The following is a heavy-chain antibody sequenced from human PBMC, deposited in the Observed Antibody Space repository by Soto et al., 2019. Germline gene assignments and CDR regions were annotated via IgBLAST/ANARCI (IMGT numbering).Heavy chain of an antibody. CDR1: GDSVSSNSAA. J-gene: IGHJ6*02. Sequence: KASETLSLTCAISGDSVSSNSAAWNWIRQSPSRGLEWLGRTYYRSKWYNDYAVSVKSRITINPDTSKNQFSLQLNSVTPEDTAVYYCARGYDFWSGYYYYYYGMDVWGQGTTVTVSS. CDR3: ARGYDFWSGYYYYYYGMDV. D-gene: IGHD3-3*01. V-gene: IGHV6-1*01. CDR2: TYYRSKWYN.